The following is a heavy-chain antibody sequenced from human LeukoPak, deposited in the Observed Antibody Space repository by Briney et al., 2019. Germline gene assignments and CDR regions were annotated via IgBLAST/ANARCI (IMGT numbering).Heavy chain of an antibody. Sequence: TGGSLRLSYAASGFTFSSYAMSWVRQAPGKGLEWVSAISGSGGSTYYADSVKGRFTISRDNSKNTLYLQMNSLRAEDTAVYYCASAFLYGDYGRRPDAFDIWGQGTMVTVSS. V-gene: IGHV3-23*01. CDR1: GFTFSSYA. CDR3: ASAFLYGDYGRRPDAFDI. D-gene: IGHD4-17*01. J-gene: IGHJ3*02. CDR2: ISGSGGST.